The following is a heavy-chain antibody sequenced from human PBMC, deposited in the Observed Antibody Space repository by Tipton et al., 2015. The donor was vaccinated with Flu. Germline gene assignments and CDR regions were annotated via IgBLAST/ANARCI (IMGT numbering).Heavy chain of an antibody. CDR3: ARDGESGQQLSSPTY. CDR2: ISSSSSSI. V-gene: IGHV3-48*04. Sequence: SLRLSCAASGFTFSTYSMNWVRRAPGKGLEWVSYISSSSSSIYYADSVKGRFTISRDNAKNSLYLQMNSLRAEDTAVYYCARDGESGQQLSSPTYWGQGTLVTVSS. D-gene: IGHD2-2*01. CDR1: GFTFSTYS. J-gene: IGHJ4*02.